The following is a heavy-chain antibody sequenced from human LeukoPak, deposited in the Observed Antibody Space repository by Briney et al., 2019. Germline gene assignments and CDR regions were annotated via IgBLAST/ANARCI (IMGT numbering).Heavy chain of an antibody. D-gene: IGHD6-19*01. J-gene: IGHJ4*02. CDR3: ARSTYSSGWFPGDY. CDR1: GYNFKTHA. Sequence: ASVKVSCQTSGYNFKTHAVSWVRQAPGQGLEWMGWINPNSGGTNYAQKFQGRVTMTRDTSIGTAYMELSRLTSDDTAVYHCARSTYSSGWFPGDYWGQGTLVTVSS. V-gene: IGHV1-2*02. CDR2: INPNSGGT.